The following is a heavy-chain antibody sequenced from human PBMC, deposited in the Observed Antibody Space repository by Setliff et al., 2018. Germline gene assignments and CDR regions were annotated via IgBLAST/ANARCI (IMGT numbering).Heavy chain of an antibody. CDR3: AKVLDTTGYYYFDF. Sequence: GGSLRLSCVASGYTFSSYAIHWVRQAPGKGLEWVALISWDGTKTSYADSVRGRFTTSRDGSKSTLYLDMSSLRSEDTAVYYCAKVLDTTGYYYFDFWGQGTLVTVSS. D-gene: IGHD3-22*01. J-gene: IGHJ4*02. CDR1: GYTFSSYA. CDR2: ISWDGTKT. V-gene: IGHV3-30*18.